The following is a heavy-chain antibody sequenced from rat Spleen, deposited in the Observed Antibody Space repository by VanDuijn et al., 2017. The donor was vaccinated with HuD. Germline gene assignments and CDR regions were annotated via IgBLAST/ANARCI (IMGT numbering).Heavy chain of an antibody. D-gene: IGHD1-4*01. CDR3: TTLPYY. CDR1: GFTFSDYN. J-gene: IGHJ2*01. Sequence: EVQLVESGGGLVQPGRSLKLSCSASGFTFSDYNMAWVRQAPKKGLEWVASINSGGGGTYYPDSVKGRFTVSRDNAKSTLYLQMDSLRSEDTASYYCTTLPYYWGQGVMVTVSS. V-gene: IGHV5-20*01. CDR2: INSGGGGT.